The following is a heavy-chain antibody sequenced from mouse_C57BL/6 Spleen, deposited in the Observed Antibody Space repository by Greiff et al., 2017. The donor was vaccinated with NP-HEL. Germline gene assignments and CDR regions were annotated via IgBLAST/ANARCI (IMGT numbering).Heavy chain of an antibody. CDR2: IYPRSGNT. CDR1: GYTFTSYG. V-gene: IGHV1-81*01. CDR3: ASPSIYYDYEDAMDY. D-gene: IGHD2-4*01. Sequence: VQLQQSGAELARPGASVKLSCKASGYTFTSYGISWVKQRTGQGLEWIGEIYPRSGNTYYNEKFKGKATLTADKSSSTAYMELRSLTSEDSAVYFSASPSIYYDYEDAMDYWGQGTSVTVSS. J-gene: IGHJ4*01.